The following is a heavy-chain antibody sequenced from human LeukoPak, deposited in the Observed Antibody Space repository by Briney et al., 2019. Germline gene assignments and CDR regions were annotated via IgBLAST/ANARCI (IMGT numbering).Heavy chain of an antibody. CDR3: AREGLGIYYYDTSGHRNLGY. J-gene: IGHJ4*02. CDR2: IIPIIGTA. CDR1: GGTFSSYA. V-gene: IGHV1-69*05. Sequence: GASVKVSCKASGGTFSSYAISWVRQAPGQGLEWMGRIIPIIGTANYAQKFQGRVTITTDESTSTAYMELSSLRSEDTAVYYCAREGLGIYYYDTSGHRNLGYWGQGTLVTVSS. D-gene: IGHD3-22*01.